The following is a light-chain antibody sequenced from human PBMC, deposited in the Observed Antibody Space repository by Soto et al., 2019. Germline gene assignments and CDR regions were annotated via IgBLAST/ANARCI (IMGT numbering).Light chain of an antibody. CDR1: SSDVGGYNY. CDR2: EVS. J-gene: IGLJ2*01. V-gene: IGLV2-8*01. CDR3: SSYAGSNNVVV. Sequence: QSALTQPPSASGSPGQSVTISCTGTSSDVGGYNYVSWYQQHPGKAPQTMIYEVSKRPSRVPDRFSGSKSGNTASLTVSGLQAEAEADDYYSSYAGSNNVVVFGGGTKLTV.